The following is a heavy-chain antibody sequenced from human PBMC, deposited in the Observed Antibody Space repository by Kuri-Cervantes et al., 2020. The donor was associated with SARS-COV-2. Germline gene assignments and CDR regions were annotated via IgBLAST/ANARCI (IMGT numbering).Heavy chain of an antibody. Sequence: GSLRLSCTVSGGSISSSSYYWGWIRQPPGKGLEWIGSNYYSGSTYYNPSLKSRVTISVDTSKNQFSLKLSSVTAADTAVYYCARQNWGFDWFDPWGQGTLVTVSS. V-gene: IGHV4-39*01. CDR1: GGSISSSSYY. CDR2: NYYSGST. D-gene: IGHD7-27*01. J-gene: IGHJ5*02. CDR3: ARQNWGFDWFDP.